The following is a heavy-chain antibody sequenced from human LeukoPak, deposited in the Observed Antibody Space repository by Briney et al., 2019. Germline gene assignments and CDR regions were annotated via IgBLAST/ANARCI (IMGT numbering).Heavy chain of an antibody. D-gene: IGHD3-22*01. J-gene: IGHJ4*02. CDR2: IKQDGSEK. CDR1: GFTFSSYW. V-gene: IGHV3-7*01. Sequence: PGGSLRLSCAASGFTFSSYWMSWVRQAPGKGLEWVANIKQDGSEKYYVDSVKGRFTISRDNAKNSLYLQMNSLRAEDTAVYYCASTLATYYYDSSGYYSYWGQGTLVTVSS. CDR3: ASTLATYYYDSSGYYSY.